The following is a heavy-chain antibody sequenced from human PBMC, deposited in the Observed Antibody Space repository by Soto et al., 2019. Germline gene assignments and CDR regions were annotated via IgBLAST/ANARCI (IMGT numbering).Heavy chain of an antibody. V-gene: IGHV4-59*08. Sequence: QVQLQESGPGLVKPSETLSLACTVSGASMNNYYWTWIRQPPWKGLAWIGYIYYSGSTIYNHSLESPGALSEDKYKNQFSLKLTPVTAAHAALYYCARLRCSGDCGLSNSTFDYWGQGSPVTVS. CDR1: GASMNNYY. CDR2: IYYSGST. J-gene: IGHJ4*02. CDR3: ARLRCSGDCGLSNSTFDY. D-gene: IGHD2-21*02.